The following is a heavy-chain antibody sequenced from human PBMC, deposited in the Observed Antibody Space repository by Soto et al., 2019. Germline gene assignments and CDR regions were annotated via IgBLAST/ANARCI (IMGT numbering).Heavy chain of an antibody. Sequence: GGSLRLSCAASGFTFSSYSMNWVRQAPGKGLEWVSSISSSSSYIYYADSVKGRFTNSRDNAKNSLYLQMNSLRDEDTAVYYCARDYSGSYDYWGQGTLVTVSS. V-gene: IGHV3-21*01. CDR1: GFTFSSYS. D-gene: IGHD1-26*01. CDR2: ISSSSSYI. CDR3: ARDYSGSYDY. J-gene: IGHJ4*02.